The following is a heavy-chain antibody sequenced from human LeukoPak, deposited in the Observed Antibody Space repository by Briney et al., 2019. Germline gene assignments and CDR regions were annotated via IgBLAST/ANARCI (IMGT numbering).Heavy chain of an antibody. CDR2: IHPYGFT. V-gene: IGHV4-34*01. CDR3: SRGSDESKTGDT. J-gene: IGHJ5*02. CDR1: GGSFSNYY. Sequence: SETLSLTCALYGGSFSNYYWSWIRQPPGKGLECIGEIHPYGFTNFNPSLKGRLSISVDTSKNQFSLTPTSVTAADTAVYYCSRGSDESKTGDTWGQGSLVTVSS. D-gene: IGHD3-9*01.